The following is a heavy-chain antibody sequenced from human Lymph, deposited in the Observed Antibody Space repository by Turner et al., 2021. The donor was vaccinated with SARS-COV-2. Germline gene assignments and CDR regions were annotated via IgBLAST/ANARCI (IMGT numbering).Heavy chain of an antibody. CDR1: GGSISSGDYY. V-gene: IGHV4-30-4*01. CDR3: ARVVVLRRAYFDY. Sequence: QVQLQESGPGLGKPSQTLSLTCPVSGGSISSGDYYWSWIRQPPGKGLEWIGYIYYSGSTYYNPSLKSRVTISVDTSKNQFSLKLSSVTAADTAVYYCARVVVLRRAYFDYWGQGTLVTVSS. D-gene: IGHD2-8*01. J-gene: IGHJ4*02. CDR2: IYYSGST.